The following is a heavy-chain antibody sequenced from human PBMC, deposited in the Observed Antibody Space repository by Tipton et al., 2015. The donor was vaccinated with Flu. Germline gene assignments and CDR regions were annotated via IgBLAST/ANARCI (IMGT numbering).Heavy chain of an antibody. CDR1: GFTFSSYG. CDR2: IWYDGSNK. V-gene: IGHV3-30*02. Sequence: VQSGGSLRLSCSASGFTFSSYGMHWVRQAPGKGLEWVAVIWYDGSNKYYADSVKGRFTISRDNSKSTVYLQMNNLRGEDTAVYYCAKDNDPSNVPHYWGQGTLVTVSS. J-gene: IGHJ4*02. D-gene: IGHD1-1*01. CDR3: AKDNDPSNVPHY.